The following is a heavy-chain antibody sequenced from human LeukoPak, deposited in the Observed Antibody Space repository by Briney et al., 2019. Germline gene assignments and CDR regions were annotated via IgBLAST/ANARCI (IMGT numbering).Heavy chain of an antibody. Sequence: PSETLSLTCTVSGGSVSSGSYYWSWIRQPPGKGLEWIGYIYYSGSTNYNPSLESRVTISVDTSKNQFSLKLSSVTAADTAVYYCARGRSSGWCDYWGQGTLVTVSS. CDR1: GGSVSSGSYY. D-gene: IGHD6-19*01. CDR2: IYYSGST. V-gene: IGHV4-61*01. J-gene: IGHJ4*02. CDR3: ARGRSSGWCDY.